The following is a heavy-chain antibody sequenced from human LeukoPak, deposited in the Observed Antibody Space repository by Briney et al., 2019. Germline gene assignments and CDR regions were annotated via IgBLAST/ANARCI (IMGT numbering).Heavy chain of an antibody. J-gene: IGHJ3*02. CDR2: INPNSGGT. Sequence: GASVKVSCKASGYTFTGYYMHWVRQAPGQGLEWMGWINPNSGGTNYAQKFQGRVTMTRDTSISTAYMELSSLRSEDTAVYYCARDPTQRESAFDIWGQGIMVTVSS. V-gene: IGHV1-2*02. CDR3: ARDPTQRESAFDI. CDR1: GYTFTGYY.